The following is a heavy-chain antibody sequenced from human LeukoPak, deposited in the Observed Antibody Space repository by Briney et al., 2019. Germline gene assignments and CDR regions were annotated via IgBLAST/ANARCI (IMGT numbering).Heavy chain of an antibody. CDR2: ISHKGDT. Sequence: KASETLSLTCTVSGGSISSGSYYWSWIRQPPGKGLEWIGYISHKGDTSYNPSLKSRVTISVDTSRNQFSLKLSSVTAADTAMYYCARRGGSTSCYTRACMGTGDLYWYFDLWGRGTPVTVSS. J-gene: IGHJ2*01. D-gene: IGHD2-2*02. CDR1: GGSISSGSYY. V-gene: IGHV4-61*01. CDR3: ARRGGSTSCYTRACMGTGDLYWYFDL.